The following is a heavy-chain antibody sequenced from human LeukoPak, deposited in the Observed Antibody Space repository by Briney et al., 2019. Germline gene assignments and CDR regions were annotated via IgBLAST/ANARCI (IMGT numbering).Heavy chain of an antibody. V-gene: IGHV1-24*01. Sequence: VASVKVSCKVSGYTLTELSMHWVRQAPGKGLEWMGGFDPEDGETIYAQKFQGRVTMTEDTSTDTAYMELSSLRSEDTAVYYCATDLYSYGLPKDYWGQGTLVTVSS. CDR1: GYTLTELS. CDR3: ATDLYSYGLPKDY. D-gene: IGHD5-18*01. J-gene: IGHJ4*02. CDR2: FDPEDGET.